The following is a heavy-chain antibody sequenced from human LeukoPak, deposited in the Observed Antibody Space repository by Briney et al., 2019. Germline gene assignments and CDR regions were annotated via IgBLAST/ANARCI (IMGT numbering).Heavy chain of an antibody. CDR3: ARDIHYYGSGSYGYYFDY. CDR1: GGSFSGYY. V-gene: IGHV4-34*01. CDR2: INHSGST. Sequence: SETLSLTCAVYGGSFSGYYWSWIRQPPGKGLEWVGEINHSGSTNYNPSLKRRVTISVDTSKNQFSLKLSSVTAADTAVYYCARDIHYYGSGSYGYYFDYWGQGTLVTVSS. D-gene: IGHD3-10*01. J-gene: IGHJ4*02.